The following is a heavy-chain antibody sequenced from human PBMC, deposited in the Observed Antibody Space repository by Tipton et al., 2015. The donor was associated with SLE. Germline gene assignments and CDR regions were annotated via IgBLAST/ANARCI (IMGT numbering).Heavy chain of an antibody. D-gene: IGHD3-16*02. CDR3: ARSSYPYYFDY. CDR2: IYTDGSRT. CDR1: GFTFSSYW. J-gene: IGHJ4*01. V-gene: IGHV3-74*01. Sequence: SLRLSCAASGFTFSSYWMHWVRQAPGKGLVWVSRIYTDGSRTHYADSVRGRFTISRDNAKNTLYLQMNSLRAEDTAAYYCARSSYPYYFDYWGHGTLVTVSS.